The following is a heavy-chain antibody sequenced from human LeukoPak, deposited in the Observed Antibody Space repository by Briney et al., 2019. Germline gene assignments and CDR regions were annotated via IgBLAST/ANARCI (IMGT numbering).Heavy chain of an antibody. CDR2: ISSSSSYI. CDR3: ARDLAPANIAARSGGNFDY. D-gene: IGHD6-6*01. J-gene: IGHJ4*02. Sequence: GGSLRLSCAASGFTFSSYSMNWVRQAPGKGLEWVSSISSSSSYIYYADSVKGRFTISRDNAKNSLYLQMNSLRAEDTAVYYCARDLAPANIAARSGGNFDYWGQGTLVTVSS. V-gene: IGHV3-21*04. CDR1: GFTFSSYS.